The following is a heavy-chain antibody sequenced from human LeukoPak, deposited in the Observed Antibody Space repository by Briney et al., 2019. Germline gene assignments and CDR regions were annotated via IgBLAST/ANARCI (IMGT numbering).Heavy chain of an antibody. CDR1: AFTFSSYG. CDR3: VTGPTLHSSGSDAFDI. Sequence: PGGSLRLSCAVSAFTFSSYGMSWVRQAQGKGLESVSGSGSGGAAYYTASVKGRFIIARDNSKSTLYLQMNSLRAEDTAVYYCVTGPTLHSSGSDAFDIWGQGTMVTVSS. J-gene: IGHJ3*02. CDR2: SGSGGAA. V-gene: IGHV3-23*01. D-gene: IGHD3-22*01.